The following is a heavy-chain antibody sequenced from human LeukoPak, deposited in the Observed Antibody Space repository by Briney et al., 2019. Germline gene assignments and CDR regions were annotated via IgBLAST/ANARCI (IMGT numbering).Heavy chain of an antibody. CDR3: AKTLSSYGGSDY. J-gene: IGHJ4*02. Sequence: PGGSLRLSCAASGFIFSRYAMSWVRQAPGKGLEWVSDINDNGGGTFYADSVKGRFTVSRDNSKNTLYLQMNSLRAEDTAVYYCAKTLSSYGGSDYWGQGTLVTVSS. V-gene: IGHV3-23*01. D-gene: IGHD4-23*01. CDR2: INDNGGGT. CDR1: GFIFSRYA.